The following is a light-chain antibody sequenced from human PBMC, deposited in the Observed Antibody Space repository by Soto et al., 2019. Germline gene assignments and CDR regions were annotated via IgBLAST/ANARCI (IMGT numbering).Light chain of an antibody. CDR1: SSDVGGYNY. V-gene: IGLV2-14*01. Sequence: QSALTQPASVSGSPGQSITISCTGSSSDVGGYNYVSWYQQHPGKAPKLIIYEVSNRPSGVSNRFSGSESGNTASLTISGLQAEDEADYYCSSYTTNSTPYVFGTGTKVTVL. J-gene: IGLJ1*01. CDR3: SSYTTNSTPYV. CDR2: EVS.